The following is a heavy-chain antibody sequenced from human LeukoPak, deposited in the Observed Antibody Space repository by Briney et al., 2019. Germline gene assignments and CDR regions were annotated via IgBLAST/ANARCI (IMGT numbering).Heavy chain of an antibody. V-gene: IGHV3-30*03. Sequence: PGGSLRLSCAASGFAFNYCGMHWVRQAPGKGLEWVAVISYVGSNKYYGDSVTGRFTITRDNFKNTLYLQMNSLRPEDTAVYYCARDLPRDSSGYYWGTFDLWGQGTMVTVSS. D-gene: IGHD3-22*01. CDR1: GFAFNYCG. CDR2: ISYVGSNK. J-gene: IGHJ3*01. CDR3: ARDLPRDSSGYYWGTFDL.